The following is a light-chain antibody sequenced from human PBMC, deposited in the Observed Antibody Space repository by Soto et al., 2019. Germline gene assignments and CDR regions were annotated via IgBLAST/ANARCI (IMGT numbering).Light chain of an antibody. CDR2: AAS. V-gene: IGKV1-17*03. J-gene: IGKJ2*01. Sequence: DIQMTQSPSAMSASVGDRVTITCRASRGITNYVAWFQQKPGQVPKRLIYAASSLQRGVPSRFSGSGSGTEFTLTISSLQPEEFANYYCLQHDTYPHTFGQGTKLEIK. CDR1: RGITNY. CDR3: LQHDTYPHT.